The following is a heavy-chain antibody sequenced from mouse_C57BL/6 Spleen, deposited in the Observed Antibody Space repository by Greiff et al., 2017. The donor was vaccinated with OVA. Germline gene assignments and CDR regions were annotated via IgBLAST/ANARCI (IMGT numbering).Heavy chain of an antibody. V-gene: IGHV8-12*01. CDR3: ARSYYGSRDWYFDV. Sequence: QVTLKVSGPGILQSSQTLSLTCSFSGFSLSTSGMGVSWIRQPSGRGLGWLAPFYWDDDKRYNPSLKSRLTISKDTSRNQVFLKITSVDTADTATYYCARSYYGSRDWYFDVWGTGTTVTVSS. CDR1: GFSLSTSGMG. J-gene: IGHJ1*03. D-gene: IGHD1-1*01. CDR2: FYWDDDK.